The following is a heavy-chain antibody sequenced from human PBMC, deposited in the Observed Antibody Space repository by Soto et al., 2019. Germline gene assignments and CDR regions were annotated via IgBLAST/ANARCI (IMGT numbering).Heavy chain of an antibody. CDR1: GFTFDDYA. CDR2: ISWNSGGI. Sequence: GGSLRLSCAASGFTFDDYAMHWVRQAPGKGLEWVSGISWNSGGIGYADSVKGRFTISRDNAKNSLYLQMNSLRAEDTALHYCAKDRFEGSGSPNWFDPWGQGTLVTVS. CDR3: AKDRFEGSGSPNWFDP. V-gene: IGHV3-9*01. D-gene: IGHD1-26*01. J-gene: IGHJ5*02.